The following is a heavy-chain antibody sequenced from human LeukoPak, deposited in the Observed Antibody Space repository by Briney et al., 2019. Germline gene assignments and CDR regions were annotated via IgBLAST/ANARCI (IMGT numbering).Heavy chain of an antibody. J-gene: IGHJ5*01. CDR1: GLTFHVYA. CDR3: AKDGSYGDYSGWFDP. D-gene: IGHD4-17*01. CDR2: INWDGSIT. V-gene: IGHV3-43D*03. Sequence: GGSLRLSCAASGLTFHVYAMHWVRQAPGKGLEWVSLINWDGSITQYADSVKGRFTISRDNNRKSLFLQMNSLRAEDTALYYCAKDGSYGDYSGWFDPWGQGTTVTVSS.